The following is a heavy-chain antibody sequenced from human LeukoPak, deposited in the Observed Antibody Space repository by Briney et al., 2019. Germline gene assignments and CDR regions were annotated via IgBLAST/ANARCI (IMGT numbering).Heavy chain of an antibody. CDR1: GFTFSSYG. CDR3: ARGGEWELPADY. V-gene: IGHV3-30*03. Sequence: GGSLRLSCAASGFTFSSYGMHWVRQAPGKGLEWVAVISYDGSNKYYADSVKGRFTISRDNSKNTLYLQMNSLRAEDTAVYYCARGGEWELPADYWGQGTLVTVSS. D-gene: IGHD1-26*01. J-gene: IGHJ4*02. CDR2: ISYDGSNK.